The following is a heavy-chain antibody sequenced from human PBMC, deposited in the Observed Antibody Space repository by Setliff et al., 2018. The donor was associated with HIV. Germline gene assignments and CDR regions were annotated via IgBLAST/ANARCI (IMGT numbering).Heavy chain of an antibody. CDR2: IHPGDSDT. D-gene: IGHD4-17*01. Sequence: GESLKISCKGSGYSFTSYWIGWVRQMPGIGLEWMGIIHPGDSDTRYSPSFQGQVTISADKSISTAYLQWSSLKASDTAMYYCARQSGDYTVTTYYMDVWGKGTTVTVSS. V-gene: IGHV5-51*01. CDR3: ARQSGDYTVTTYYMDV. J-gene: IGHJ6*03. CDR1: GYSFTSYW.